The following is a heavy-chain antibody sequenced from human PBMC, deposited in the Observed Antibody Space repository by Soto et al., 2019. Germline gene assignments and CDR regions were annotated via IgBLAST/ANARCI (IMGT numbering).Heavy chain of an antibody. D-gene: IGHD3-10*01. CDR3: TRIEKGSATYT. J-gene: IGHJ5*02. V-gene: IGHV2-26*01. Sequence: QVTLKESGPVLVKPTETLTLTCTVSGFSLSNTRMGVSWIRQPPGKALEWLAHIFSNDEKSYSTSLKSRLTISKDTSKSQVVLSMTNRDPVDTATYYCTRIEKGSATYTWGQGTLVTVSS. CDR1: GFSLSNTRMG. CDR2: IFSNDEK.